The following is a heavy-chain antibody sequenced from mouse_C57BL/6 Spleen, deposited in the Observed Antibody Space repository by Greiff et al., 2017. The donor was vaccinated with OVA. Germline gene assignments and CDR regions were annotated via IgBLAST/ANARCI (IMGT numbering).Heavy chain of an antibody. CDR2: ISGGGGNT. CDR3: ARPLSGSSSWFAY. J-gene: IGHJ3*01. V-gene: IGHV5-9*01. CDR1: GFTFSSYT. Sequence: EVHLVESGGGLVKPGGSLKLSCAASGFTFSSYTMSWVRQTPEKRLEWVATISGGGGNTYYPDSVKGRFTIARDNAKNTLYLQMSSLRSEDTAWYYGARPLSGSSSWFAYWGQGTLVTVSA. D-gene: IGHD1-1*01.